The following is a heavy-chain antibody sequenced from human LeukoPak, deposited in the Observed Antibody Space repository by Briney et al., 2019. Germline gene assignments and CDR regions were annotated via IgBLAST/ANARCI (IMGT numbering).Heavy chain of an antibody. J-gene: IGHJ4*02. CDR2: INPSGGST. Sequence: ASVKVSCKASGYTFTSYYMHWVRQAPGQGLEWMGIINPSGGSTSYAQKFQGRVTMTRDTSTSTVYMELSSLRSEDTAVYYCARDDGSMWYSVSYYDYWGQGTLVTVSS. CDR1: GYTFTSYY. V-gene: IGHV1-46*01. D-gene: IGHD1-26*01. CDR3: ARDDGSMWYSVSYYDY.